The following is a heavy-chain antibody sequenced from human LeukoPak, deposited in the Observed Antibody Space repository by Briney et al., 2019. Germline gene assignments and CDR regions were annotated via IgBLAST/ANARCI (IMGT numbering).Heavy chain of an antibody. CDR3: VKGFVHPTYYFDY. V-gene: IGHV3-23*01. J-gene: IGHJ4*02. D-gene: IGHD3-10*01. Sequence: GGSLRLSCAASGSTFSNYAMMWVRQAPGKRLEWVSSITGSGDGTYYADSVRGRFTISRDNSENTLYLQLNSLRAEDTAVYFCVKGFVHPTYYFDYWGQGTLVTVSS. CDR1: GSTFSNYA. CDR2: ITGSGDGT.